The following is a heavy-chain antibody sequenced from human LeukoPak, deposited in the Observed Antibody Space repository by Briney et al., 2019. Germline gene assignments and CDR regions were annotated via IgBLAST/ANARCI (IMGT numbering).Heavy chain of an antibody. D-gene: IGHD6-13*01. J-gene: IGHJ4*02. V-gene: IGHV3-53*04. CDR3: VRTVQLAYFDS. Sequence: SGGSPRLSCAASDFSVTSSYMSWVRQAPGKGLEWVSVIHIGGSTYYADSVKGRFTISRHNSENTLYLQMNSLTADDTAVYYCVRTVQLAYFDSWGQGTVVSVSS. CDR1: DFSVTSSY. CDR2: IHIGGST.